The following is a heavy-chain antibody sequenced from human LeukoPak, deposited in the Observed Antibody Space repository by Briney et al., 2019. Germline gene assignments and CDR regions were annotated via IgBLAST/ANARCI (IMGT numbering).Heavy chain of an antibody. CDR3: ASLSGGNYDYYYYMDV. J-gene: IGHJ6*03. CDR2: IIPIFGTA. D-gene: IGHD4-23*01. Sequence: VASVKVSCKASGGTFSSYAISWVRQAPGQGLEWMGGIIPIFGTANYAQKFQGRVTITADESTSTAYMELSSLRSEDTAVYYCASLSGGNYDYYYYMDVWGKGTTVTVSS. CDR1: GGTFSSYA. V-gene: IGHV1-69*01.